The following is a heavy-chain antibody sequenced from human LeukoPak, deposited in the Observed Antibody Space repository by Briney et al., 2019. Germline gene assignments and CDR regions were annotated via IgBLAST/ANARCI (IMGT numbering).Heavy chain of an antibody. CDR1: GGSFSGYY. V-gene: IGHV4-34*01. Sequence: SETLSLTCAVYGGSFSGYYWSWIRQPPGKGLEWIGEINHSGSTNYNPSLKSRVTTSVDTSKNQFSLKLSSVTAADTAVYYCARALKVWFGELYYFDYWGQGTVVTVSS. CDR3: ARALKVWFGELYYFDY. J-gene: IGHJ4*02. CDR2: INHSGST. D-gene: IGHD3-10*01.